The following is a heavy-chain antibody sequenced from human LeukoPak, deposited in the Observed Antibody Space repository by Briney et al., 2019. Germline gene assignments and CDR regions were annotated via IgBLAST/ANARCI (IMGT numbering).Heavy chain of an antibody. V-gene: IGHV1-8*03. CDR2: MNPNSGNT. CDR3: ARGRLWFGELLDY. D-gene: IGHD3-10*01. CDR1: GYTFTSYD. J-gene: IGHJ4*02. Sequence: AASVKVSCKASGYTFTSYDINWVRQATGQGLEWMGWMNPNSGNTGYAQKFQGRVTITRNTSISTAYMELSSLRSEDTAVYYCARGRLWFGELLDYWGQGTLVTVSS.